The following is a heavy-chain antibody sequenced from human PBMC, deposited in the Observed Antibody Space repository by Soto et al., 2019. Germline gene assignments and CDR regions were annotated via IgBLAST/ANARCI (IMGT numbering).Heavy chain of an antibody. CDR1: GFSLTTEGVA. J-gene: IGHJ1*01. V-gene: IGHV2-5*02. D-gene: IGHD3-22*01. CDR3: AHRRCDSRTCSVDS. Sequence: QIPLEESGPTLLKPTQTLTLTCTFSGFSLTTEGVAVAWARQSPGKAPEWLAVIFWDDDKEFNPSLSSRLTLTKEPSKRQVFLTLTSVDPVETATYFCAHRRCDSRTCSVDSWRPGTLVTVAS. CDR2: IFWDDDK.